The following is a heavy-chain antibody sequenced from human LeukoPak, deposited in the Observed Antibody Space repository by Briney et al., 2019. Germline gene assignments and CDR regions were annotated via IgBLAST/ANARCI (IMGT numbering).Heavy chain of an antibody. V-gene: IGHV3-30*02. J-gene: IGHJ3*02. CDR1: GFTFSSYG. CDR2: IRYDGSNK. Sequence: GGSLRLSCAASGFTFSSYGMHWVRQAPGKGLEWVAFIRYDGSNKYYADSVKGRFTISRDNSKNTLYLQMNSLRAEDTAVYYCGSLLSGDIMITFGGRDAFDIWGQGTMVTVSS. D-gene: IGHD3-16*01. CDR3: GSLLSGDIMITFGGRDAFDI.